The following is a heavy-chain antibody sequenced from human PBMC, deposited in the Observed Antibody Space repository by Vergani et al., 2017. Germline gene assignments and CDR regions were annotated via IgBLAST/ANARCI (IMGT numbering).Heavy chain of an antibody. Sequence: EVQLLESGGGLVQPGGSLRLSCAASGFTFSSYAMSWVRQAPGKGLEWVSYISSSSSYTNYADSVKGRFTISRDNAKNSLYLQMNSLRAEDTAVYYCARAQYSSSWTRTAPYYFDYGGQGTLVTVSS. CDR2: ISSSSSYT. J-gene: IGHJ4*02. D-gene: IGHD6-13*01. CDR3: ARAQYSSSWTRTAPYYFDY. CDR1: GFTFSSYA. V-gene: IGHV3-48*04.